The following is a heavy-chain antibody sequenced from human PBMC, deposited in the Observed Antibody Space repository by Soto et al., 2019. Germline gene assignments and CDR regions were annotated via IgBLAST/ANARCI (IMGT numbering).Heavy chain of an antibody. D-gene: IGHD1-26*01. CDR3: ARDRSSGTYYGSYGVFAI. J-gene: IGHJ3*02. V-gene: IGHV4-4*02. CDR1: GGSISSTNW. Sequence: QVQLQASGPGLVKPSGTLSLTCAVSGGSISSTNWWTWVRQPPGKGLEWFGNMYHSGSTNCNPSLKSRGDTSVDKSQKQFSLKLNSVTAADTAVYFCARDRSSGTYYGSYGVFAIWGQGTMVTVAS. CDR2: MYHSGST.